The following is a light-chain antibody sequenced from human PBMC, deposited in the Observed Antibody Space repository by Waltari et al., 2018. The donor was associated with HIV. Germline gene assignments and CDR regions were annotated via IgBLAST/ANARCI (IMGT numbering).Light chain of an antibody. CDR2: EVN. CDR1: SRDVGGSKY. J-gene: IGLJ3*02. Sequence: QSALTQPPSASGSPGQPVTIACTGTSRDVGGSKYVSWYQQHPGKAPKLMIYEVNKRPSGVPDRFSGSKSANTASLTVSGLQADDEADYYCNSYAGSNNWVFGGGTKLTVL. V-gene: IGLV2-8*01. CDR3: NSYAGSNNWV.